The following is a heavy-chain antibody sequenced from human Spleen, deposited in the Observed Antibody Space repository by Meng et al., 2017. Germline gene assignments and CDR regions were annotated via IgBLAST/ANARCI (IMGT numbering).Heavy chain of an antibody. CDR2: IYYSGST. CDR3: ARVGACSGGSCYFRLFDY. CDR1: GGSISNADYY. Sequence: QVQLQESGPGLVKPSQTLSLTCTFSGGSISNADYYWSWIRQPPGKGLEWIGYIYYSGSTYYNPSLKSRVTMSVDTSKNQFSLKLSSVTDADTVVYYCARVGACSGGSCYFRLFDYWGQGMLVTVSS. V-gene: IGHV4-30-4*01. J-gene: IGHJ4*02. D-gene: IGHD2-15*01.